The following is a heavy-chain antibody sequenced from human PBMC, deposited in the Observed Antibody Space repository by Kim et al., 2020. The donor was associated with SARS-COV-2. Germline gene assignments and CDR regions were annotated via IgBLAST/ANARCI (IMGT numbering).Heavy chain of an antibody. CDR1: GGSFSGYY. J-gene: IGHJ4*02. CDR2: INHSGST. CDR3: ARGYPGYCSGGSCYSGFGY. Sequence: SETLSLTCAVYGGSFSGYYWSWIRQPPGKGLEWIGEINHSGSTNYNPSLKSRVTISVDTSKNQFSLKLSSVTAADTAVYYCARGYPGYCSGGSCYSGFGYWGQGTLVTVSS. V-gene: IGHV4-34*01. D-gene: IGHD2-15*01.